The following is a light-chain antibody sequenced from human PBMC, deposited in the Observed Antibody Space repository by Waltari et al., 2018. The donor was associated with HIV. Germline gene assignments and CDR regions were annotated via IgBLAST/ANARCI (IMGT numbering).Light chain of an antibody. CDR1: SSDVGGYNY. Sequence: QSALTQPPSASGSPGQSVTLSCTGTSSDVGGYNYVSWHQQHPGKAPKLMLYDFIKRPSGVPDRFSGSKSGNTASLTVSGLQPEDEADYYCSSHAGSKVVFGGGTRLTVL. J-gene: IGLJ2*01. CDR3: SSHAGSKVV. V-gene: IGLV2-8*01. CDR2: DFI.